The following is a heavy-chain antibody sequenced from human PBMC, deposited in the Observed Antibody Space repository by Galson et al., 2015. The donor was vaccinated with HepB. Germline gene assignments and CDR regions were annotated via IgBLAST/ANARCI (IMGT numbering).Heavy chain of an antibody. J-gene: IGHJ4*02. CDR1: GFTFSSYA. Sequence: SLRLSCAASGFTFSSYAMSWVRQAPGKGLEWVSAISGSGGSTYYADSVKGRFTISRDNSKNTLYLQMNSLRAEDTAVYYCAKVLKKQWLTFDYWGQGTLVTVSS. CDR3: AKVLKKQWLTFDY. D-gene: IGHD6-19*01. V-gene: IGHV3-23*01. CDR2: ISGSGGST.